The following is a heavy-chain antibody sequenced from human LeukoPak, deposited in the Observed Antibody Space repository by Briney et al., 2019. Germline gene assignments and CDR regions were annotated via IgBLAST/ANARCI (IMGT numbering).Heavy chain of an antibody. CDR1: GGSISSYY. D-gene: IGHD3-10*01. Sequence: PSETLSLTCTVSGGSISSYYWSWIRQPPGKGLEWIGYIYYSGSTNYNPSLKSRVTISVDTSKNQFSLKLNSVTAADTAVYYCARGYGSGSLNWFDPWGQGTLVTVSS. J-gene: IGHJ5*02. CDR2: IYYSGST. V-gene: IGHV4-59*01. CDR3: ARGYGSGSLNWFDP.